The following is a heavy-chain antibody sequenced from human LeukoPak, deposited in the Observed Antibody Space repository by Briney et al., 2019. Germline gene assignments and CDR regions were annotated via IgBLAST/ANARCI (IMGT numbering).Heavy chain of an antibody. Sequence: GGSLRLSCAASGFTLSSYPVSWVRQAPGRGLEWVSAITSSGGTYYIASVRGRFIVSRDNSRNTLYLQMNGLTAEDTAMYYCAKEDYRDHTTGFDSRGQGTLVTVSS. CDR2: ITSSGGT. CDR3: AKEDYRDHTTGFDS. CDR1: GFTLSSYP. V-gene: IGHV3-23*01. D-gene: IGHD4-17*01. J-gene: IGHJ5*01.